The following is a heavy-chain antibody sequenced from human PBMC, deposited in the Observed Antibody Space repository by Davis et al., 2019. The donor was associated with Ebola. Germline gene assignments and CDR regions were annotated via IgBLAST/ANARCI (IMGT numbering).Heavy chain of an antibody. J-gene: IGHJ3*02. V-gene: IGHV1-46*03. CDR2: INPNDGWT. D-gene: IGHD5-12*01. CDR3: TTPGGQDSGYAVFDI. Sequence: AASVTVSCKASGYTFSGYYIHWVRQAPGQGLEWMGMINPNDGWTIYAQNFQGRVTVTRDTSTTTVYMDLSSLRSEDTALYYCTTPGGQDSGYAVFDIWGQGTMVTVSS. CDR1: GYTFSGYY.